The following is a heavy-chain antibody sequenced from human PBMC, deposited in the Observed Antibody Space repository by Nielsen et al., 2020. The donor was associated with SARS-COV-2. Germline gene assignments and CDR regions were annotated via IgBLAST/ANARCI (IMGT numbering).Heavy chain of an antibody. Sequence: GESLKISCAASGFTFSSYAMSWVRQAPGKGLEWVSAISGSGGSTYYADSVKGRFTISRDNSKNTLYLQMNSLRAEDTAVYYCAKDRTPVAGTHFDYWGQGTLVTVSS. CDR1: GFTFSSYA. J-gene: IGHJ4*02. CDR3: AKDRTPVAGTHFDY. V-gene: IGHV3-23*01. CDR2: ISGSGGST. D-gene: IGHD6-19*01.